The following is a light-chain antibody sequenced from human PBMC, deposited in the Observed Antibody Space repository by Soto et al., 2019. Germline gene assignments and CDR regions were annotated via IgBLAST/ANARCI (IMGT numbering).Light chain of an antibody. V-gene: IGKV3-20*01. Sequence: EIVLTQSPGTLSLSPGERATLSCRASQSVSSSYLAWYQQKPGQAPRLLIYGASSRATGIPDRFRGSGSGTDFTLTISRLEPEDYAVYYCQQYGSSRDTFGQGTEVDIK. CDR1: QSVSSSY. CDR2: GAS. J-gene: IGKJ2*01. CDR3: QQYGSSRDT.